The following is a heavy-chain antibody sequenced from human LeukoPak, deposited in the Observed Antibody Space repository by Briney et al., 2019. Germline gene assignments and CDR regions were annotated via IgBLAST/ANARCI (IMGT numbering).Heavy chain of an antibody. J-gene: IGHJ4*02. CDR2: ISAYNGNT. CDR1: GYTFTSYG. CDR3: ARDSDTMVRGVIITFDY. V-gene: IGHV1-18*01. D-gene: IGHD3-10*01. Sequence: ASVKVSRKASGYTFTSYGISWVRQAPGQGLEWMGWISAYNGNTNYAQKLQGRVTMTTDTSTSTAYMELRSLRSDDTAVYYCARDSDTMVRGVIITFDYWGQGTLVTVSS.